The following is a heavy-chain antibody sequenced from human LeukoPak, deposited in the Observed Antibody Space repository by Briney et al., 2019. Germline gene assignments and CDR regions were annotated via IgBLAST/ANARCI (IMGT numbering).Heavy chain of an antibody. Sequence: ASVKVSCKASGYTFTGYYIHWVRQAPAQGLEWMGWINPNSGGTNYAQKFQGRVTLTRDTSISTASMELSRLTSDDTAVCYCARALNTDILTGWVDSWGQGTLVTVSS. CDR1: GYTFTGYY. V-gene: IGHV1-2*02. D-gene: IGHD3-9*01. CDR2: INPNSGGT. J-gene: IGHJ4*02. CDR3: ARALNTDILTGWVDS.